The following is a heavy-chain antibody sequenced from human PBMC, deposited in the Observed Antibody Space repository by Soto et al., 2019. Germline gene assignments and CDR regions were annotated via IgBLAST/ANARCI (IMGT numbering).Heavy chain of an antibody. J-gene: IGHJ4*02. V-gene: IGHV1-58*01. CDR1: GFTFTSSA. D-gene: IGHD2-21*02. CDR3: AAALYCGGDCYSAVFDY. CDR2: IVVGSGNT. Sequence: GASVKVSCKASGFTFTSSAVQWVRQARGQRLEWIGWIVVGSGNTNYAQKFQERVTITRGMSTSTAYMELSSLRSEDTAVYYCAAALYCGGDCYSAVFDYWGQGTLVTVSS.